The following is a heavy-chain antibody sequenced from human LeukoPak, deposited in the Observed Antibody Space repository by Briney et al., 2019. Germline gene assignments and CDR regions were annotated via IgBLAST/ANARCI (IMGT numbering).Heavy chain of an antibody. Sequence: ASVKVSCKASGYTFTSYYMHWVRQAPGQGLEWMGIINPSGGSTSYAQKFQGRVTMTRDTSTSTVYMELSSLGSEDTAVYYCARGLKSSSSLVYGMDVWGQGTTVTVSS. CDR2: INPSGGST. CDR1: GYTFTSYY. J-gene: IGHJ6*02. D-gene: IGHD6-6*01. V-gene: IGHV1-46*01. CDR3: ARGLKSSSSLVYGMDV.